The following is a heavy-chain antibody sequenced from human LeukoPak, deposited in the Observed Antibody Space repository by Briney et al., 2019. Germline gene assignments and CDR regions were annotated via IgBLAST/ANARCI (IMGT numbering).Heavy chain of an antibody. CDR2: ISGSGGHT. J-gene: IGHJ6*03. V-gene: IGHV3-23*01. Sequence: GGSLRLSCAASGITFSSHAMSWVRQAPGKGLEWVSLISGSGGHTYYGDSVKGRFTISRDNSTNRLYLQMNSLRPEDTAVYYCAKGGAATMRDGYNYYYYYMEVWGRGTTVTVSS. CDR3: AKGGAATMRDGYNYYYYYMEV. CDR1: GITFSSHA. D-gene: IGHD5-24*01.